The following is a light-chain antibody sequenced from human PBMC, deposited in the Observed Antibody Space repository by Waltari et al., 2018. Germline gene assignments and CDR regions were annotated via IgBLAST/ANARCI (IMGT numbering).Light chain of an antibody. J-gene: IGKJ4*01. CDR3: QQSHNAPLT. V-gene: IGKV1-39*01. CDR2: DAS. CDR1: QSISTF. Sequence: DIQMTQSPSSLSASLGARVTITCRASQSISTFLNWYQQKPGKAPNLLIFDASNLKGGVPSRFSGSGSGTDFTLTISSLEPEDFGIYYCQQSHNAPLTFGGGTKVEIK.